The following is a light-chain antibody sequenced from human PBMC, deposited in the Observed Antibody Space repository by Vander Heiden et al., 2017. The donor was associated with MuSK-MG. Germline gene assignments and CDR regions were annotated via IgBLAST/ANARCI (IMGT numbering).Light chain of an antibody. CDR2: AAS. CDR1: QSISSF. V-gene: IGKV1-39*01. J-gene: IGKJ1*01. Sequence: DIHMTQPPSSLSAYVGDRVTITCRASQSISSFLNWYQQKPGKAPKLLIYAASSFPGPVPSKFSGSGSGTEFTLSIIRLQPEAVATYYCRQTYTTPRTFGQGTRVEIK. CDR3: RQTYTTPRT.